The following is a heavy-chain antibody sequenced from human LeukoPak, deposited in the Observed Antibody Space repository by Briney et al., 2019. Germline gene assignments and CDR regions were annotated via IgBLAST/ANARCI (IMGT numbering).Heavy chain of an antibody. V-gene: IGHV3-15*01. J-gene: IGHJ4*02. CDR2: IKSKNDGETR. CDR1: GFTFSHAW. CDR3: VGRPWNFDY. Sequence: SGGALRLSCAASGFTFSHAWVSWVRQCPGKGLEWVGRIKSKNDGETRDYAAPVKGRFTISRDESKAEVYLHMTSLKAEDTAVDYCVGRPWNFDYWGQGTLVTVSS. D-gene: IGHD1-1*01.